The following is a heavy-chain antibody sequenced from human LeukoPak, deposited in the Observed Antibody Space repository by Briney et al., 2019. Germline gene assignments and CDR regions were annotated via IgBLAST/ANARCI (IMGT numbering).Heavy chain of an antibody. CDR3: ARDRPHSGYDFDY. V-gene: IGHV3-48*01. CDR1: GFSFSTYS. Sequence: GGSLRLSCAASGFSFSTYSMNWVRQAPGKGLEWLSYITDSGSSIFYAESVKGRFTISRDNAKNSLYLQMNSLRAEDTAVYYCARDRPHSGYDFDYWGQGTLVTVSS. D-gene: IGHD5-12*01. J-gene: IGHJ4*02. CDR2: ITDSGSSI.